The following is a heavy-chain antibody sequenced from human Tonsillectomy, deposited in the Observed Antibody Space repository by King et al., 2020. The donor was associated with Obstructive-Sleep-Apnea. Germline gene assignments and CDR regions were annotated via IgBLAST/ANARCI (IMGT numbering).Heavy chain of an antibody. Sequence: VQLVESGGGLVQPGGSLRLSCAASGFTFSSYAISGVRQAPGKGLEWVSAISGSGDSTHYADSVKGRLTISRDNYKNTLYLQMNSLRAEDTALYYCAKDLDFWSGYYTGILDYWGQGTLVTVSS. CDR2: ISGSGDST. J-gene: IGHJ4*02. D-gene: IGHD3-3*01. V-gene: IGHV3-23*04. CDR3: AKDLDFWSGYYTGILDY. CDR1: GFTFSSYA.